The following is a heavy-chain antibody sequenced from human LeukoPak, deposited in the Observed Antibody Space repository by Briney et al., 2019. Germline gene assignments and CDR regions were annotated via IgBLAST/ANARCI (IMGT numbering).Heavy chain of an antibody. CDR3: ASGHADGYSSSLIDF. V-gene: IGHV1-69*13. CDR1: GGTFSSYA. D-gene: IGHD6-13*01. J-gene: IGHJ4*02. CDR2: IIPIFGTA. Sequence: SVKVSCRASGGTFSSYAISWVRQAPGQGLEWMGRIIPIFGTANYAQKFQGRVTITADESTSTAYMELSSLRFEDTAVYSCASGHADGYSSSLIDFWGQGTLVTVSS.